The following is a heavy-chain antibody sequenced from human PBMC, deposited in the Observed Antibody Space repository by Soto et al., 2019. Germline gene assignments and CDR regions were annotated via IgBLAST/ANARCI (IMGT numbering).Heavy chain of an antibody. CDR1: RGSVSSGSYS. CDR3: ARSPGRPEGWFDP. D-gene: IGHD3-10*01. V-gene: IGHV4-61*01. J-gene: IGHJ5*02. Sequence: QVQLQESGPGLVKPSETLSLTCTVSRGSVSSGSYSWNWIRQTPGKGLEWIGYFYSSGYTKYNPSLKSRVTISGDTSKNQFSLKLTSVTAADTALYYCARSPGRPEGWFDPWGQGTLVFVSS. CDR2: FYSSGYT.